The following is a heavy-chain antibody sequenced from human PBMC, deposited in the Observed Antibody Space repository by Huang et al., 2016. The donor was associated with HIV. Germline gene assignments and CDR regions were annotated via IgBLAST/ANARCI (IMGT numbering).Heavy chain of an antibody. D-gene: IGHD3-3*01. J-gene: IGHJ4*02. CDR3: ARGRVTSSGVVQSYDY. V-gene: IGHV4-61*09. CDR2: IYTTGST. Sequence: VQLQESGPGLVKPSQTLSLSCNVSGASIASGIYFWNWIRQPAGGGLEWIGHIYTTGSTDYNPALKSRVAGSSDTSKNQFSLSLRSVTAADTAVYFCARGRVTSSGVVQSYDYWGQGSLVTVSS. CDR1: GASIASGIYF.